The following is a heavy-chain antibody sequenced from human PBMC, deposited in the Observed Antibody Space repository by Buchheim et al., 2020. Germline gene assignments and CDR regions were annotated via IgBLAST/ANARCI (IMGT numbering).Heavy chain of an antibody. CDR2: ISSSSSYI. D-gene: IGHD3-10*01. V-gene: IGHV3-21*01. CDR1: GFTFSSYS. Sequence: EVQLVESGGGLVKPGGSLRLSCAASGFTFSSYSMNWVRQAPGKGLEWVSSISSSSSYIYYADSVKGRFTISRDNAKNSLYLQMNSLRAEDTAVYYCARGGRSGVLWFGEYYFDYWGQGTL. J-gene: IGHJ4*02. CDR3: ARGGRSGVLWFGEYYFDY.